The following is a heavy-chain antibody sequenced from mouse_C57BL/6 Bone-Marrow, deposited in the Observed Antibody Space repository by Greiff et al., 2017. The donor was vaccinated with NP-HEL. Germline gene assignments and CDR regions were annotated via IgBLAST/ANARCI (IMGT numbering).Heavy chain of an antibody. D-gene: IGHD1-1*01. CDR1: GYTFTSYW. CDR3: AIVYYYGLATGAY. CDR2: IYPSASET. J-gene: IGHJ3*01. V-gene: IGHV1-61*01. Sequence: QVQPQQPGAELVRPGSSVKLSCKASGYTFTSYWMDWVKQRPGQGLEWIGNIYPSASETHYNQKFKDKATLTVDKSSSTAYMQLSSLTSEDSAVYYCAIVYYYGLATGAYWGQGTLVTVSA.